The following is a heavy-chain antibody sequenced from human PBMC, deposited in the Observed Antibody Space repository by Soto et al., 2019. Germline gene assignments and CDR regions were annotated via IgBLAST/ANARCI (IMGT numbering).Heavy chain of an antibody. CDR3: ARGSGIQLWLTAFGI. CDR1: GYTFTSYA. J-gene: IGHJ3*02. Sequence: ASVKVSCKASGYTFTSYAMHWVRQAPGQRLEWMGWINAGNGNTKYSQKFQGRVTITRDTSASTAYMELSSLRSEDTAVYYCARGSGIQLWLTAFGIWGQGTMVTVSS. CDR2: INAGNGNT. D-gene: IGHD5-18*01. V-gene: IGHV1-3*01.